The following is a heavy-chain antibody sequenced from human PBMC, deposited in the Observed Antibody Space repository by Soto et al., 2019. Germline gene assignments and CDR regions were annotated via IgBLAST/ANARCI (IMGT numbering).Heavy chain of an antibody. CDR2: IHHSGSF. D-gene: IGHD3-9*01. J-gene: IGHJ5*02. CDR1: GGSITSNW. V-gene: IGHV4-4*02. CDR3: VRNDWYRFAP. Sequence: QVQLQESGPGLVNPSGTLSLTCAVSGGSITSNWWSWVRQPPGKGLEWIGEIHHSGSFNYNPSLRSRVTISIDKSKNQLSLKLTSVTAADTAVRYCVRNDWYRFAPWGQGTLVTVSS.